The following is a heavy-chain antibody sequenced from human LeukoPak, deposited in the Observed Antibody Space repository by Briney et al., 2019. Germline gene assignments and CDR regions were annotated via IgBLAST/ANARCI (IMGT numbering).Heavy chain of an antibody. CDR3: ARETLDYVDYRHAFDI. CDR2: IYYSGST. CDR1: GRSITSYY. Sequence: SETLSLTCTVSGRSITSYYRSWIRQPPGKGLEWIGYIYYSGSTYYNPSLKSRFTISGDTSKNQFSLQLSSVTAADTAVYYCARETLDYVDYRHAFDIWGQGTMVTVSS. D-gene: IGHD4-17*01. J-gene: IGHJ3*02. V-gene: IGHV4-59*01.